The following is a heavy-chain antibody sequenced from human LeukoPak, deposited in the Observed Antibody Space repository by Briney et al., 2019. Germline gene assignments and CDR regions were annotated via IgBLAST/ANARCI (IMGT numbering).Heavy chain of an antibody. CDR1: GFTFSSYA. CDR2: ISGSGGGT. CDR3: TKDRPEAYFDY. Sequence: GGSLRLSCAASGFTFSSYAMSWVRQAPGKGLEWVSGISGSGGGTYYADSVKGRFTISRDNSKNTLYLQMNSLRVEDTAVYYCTKDRPEAYFDYWGQGTLVTVSS. V-gene: IGHV3-23*01. J-gene: IGHJ4*02. D-gene: IGHD2-2*01.